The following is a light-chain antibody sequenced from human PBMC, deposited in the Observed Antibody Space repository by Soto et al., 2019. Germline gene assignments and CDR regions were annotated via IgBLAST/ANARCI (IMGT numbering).Light chain of an antibody. V-gene: IGKV3-20*01. CDR3: QQYARSSWT. CDR2: DSS. CDR1: QRASLSY. J-gene: IGKJ1*01. Sequence: PGERVTLSCRASQRASLSYLVWYQQKPGQAPRLLIYDSSTRASGVPDRFDGGGSGTDFTLTITSLEPEDSAVYYCQQYARSSWTFGQGTKLEIK.